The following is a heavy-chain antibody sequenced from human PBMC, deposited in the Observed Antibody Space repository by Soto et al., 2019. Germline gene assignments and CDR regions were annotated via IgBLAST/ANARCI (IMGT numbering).Heavy chain of an antibody. CDR2: ISSSSSYT. Sequence: GGSLRLSCAASGFTFSDYYMSWIRQAPGKGLEWVSYISSSSSYTNYADSVKGRFTISRDNAKNSLYLQMNSLRAEDTAVYYCARDSQDVYYYDSSGYPDYWGQGTLVTVSS. CDR3: ARDSQDVYYYDSSGYPDY. J-gene: IGHJ4*02. D-gene: IGHD3-22*01. CDR1: GFTFSDYY. V-gene: IGHV3-11*06.